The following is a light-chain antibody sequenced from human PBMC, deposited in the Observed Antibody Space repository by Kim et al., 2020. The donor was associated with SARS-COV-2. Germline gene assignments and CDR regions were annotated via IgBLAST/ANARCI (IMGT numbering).Light chain of an antibody. J-gene: IGKJ3*01. CDR2: GAS. CDR3: QQHKDSPPLT. V-gene: IGKV3-15*01. CDR1: QSISSN. Sequence: SPWERATLSSRASQSISSNLAWYQQKPGQPPRLLINGASTRATGIPARFSGSGSGTEFTLTISSLQSEDFAVYYCQQHKDSPPLTFGPETKVDIK.